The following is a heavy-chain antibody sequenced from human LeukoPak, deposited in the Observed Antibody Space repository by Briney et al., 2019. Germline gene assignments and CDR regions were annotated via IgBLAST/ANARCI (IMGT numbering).Heavy chain of an antibody. CDR2: ISGDGGST. CDR1: GFTFDDYA. CDR3: AKVMDIVVVVAAVDY. Sequence: GGSLRLSCAASGFTFDDYAMHWVRQAPGKGLEWVSLISGDGGSTYYADSVKGRFTISRDKSKNSLYLQMNSLRTEDTALYYCAKVMDIVVVVAAVDYWGQGTLVTVSS. D-gene: IGHD2-15*01. V-gene: IGHV3-43*02. J-gene: IGHJ4*02.